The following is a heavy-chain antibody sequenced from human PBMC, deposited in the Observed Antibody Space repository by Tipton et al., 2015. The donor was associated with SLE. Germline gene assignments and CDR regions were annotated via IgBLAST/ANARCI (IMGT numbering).Heavy chain of an antibody. CDR1: GFTFGDYA. Sequence: SLRLSCTASGFTFGDYAMSWVRQAPGKGLEWVGFIRSKAYGGTTEYAASVKGRFTISRDDSKSIAYLQMNSLKTEDTAVYYCTRVRDIVVVIAIGYFGYWGQGTLVTVSS. CDR3: TRVRDIVVVIAIGYFGY. D-gene: IGHD2-21*01. CDR2: IRSKAYGGTT. J-gene: IGHJ4*02. V-gene: IGHV3-49*04.